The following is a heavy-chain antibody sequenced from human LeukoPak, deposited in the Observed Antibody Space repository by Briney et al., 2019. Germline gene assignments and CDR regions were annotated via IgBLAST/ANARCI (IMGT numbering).Heavy chain of an antibody. CDR3: AREASHLWWGNWFDP. Sequence: ASVTVSFTASGYTFTIYAMHWVRQAPGQRRERMGWSNAGNGNTKYSQKFQGRVTITRDTSASTAYMELSSLRSEDTAVYYCAREASHLWWGNWFDPWGQGTLVTVSS. V-gene: IGHV1-3*01. D-gene: IGHD2-21*01. CDR1: GYTFTIYA. CDR2: SNAGNGNT. J-gene: IGHJ5*02.